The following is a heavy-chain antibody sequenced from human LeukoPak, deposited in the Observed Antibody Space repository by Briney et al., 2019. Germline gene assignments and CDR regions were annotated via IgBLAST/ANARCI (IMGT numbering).Heavy chain of an antibody. J-gene: IGHJ6*02. CDR3: ATSPTDYYYGMDV. Sequence: PSETLSLTCAVYGGSFSGYYWSWIRQPPGKGLEWIGEINHSGSTNYNPSLKSRVTISVDTSKNQFSLKLSSVTAADTAVYYCATSPTDYYYGMDVWGQGTTVTVSS. CDR2: INHSGST. CDR1: GGSFSGYY. V-gene: IGHV4-34*01.